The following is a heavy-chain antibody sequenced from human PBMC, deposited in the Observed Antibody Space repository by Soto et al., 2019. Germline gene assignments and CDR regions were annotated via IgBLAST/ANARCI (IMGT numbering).Heavy chain of an antibody. CDR3: ARLGYCSGGSCIIPDYYYYYYMDV. CDR1: GYTFTSYA. CDR2: INAGNGNT. V-gene: IGHV1-3*01. D-gene: IGHD2-15*01. J-gene: IGHJ6*03. Sequence: ASVKVSCKASGYTFTSYAMHWVRQAPGQRLEWMGWINAGNGNTKYSQKFQGRVTITRDTSASTAYMELSSLRTEDTAVYYCARLGYCSGGSCIIPDYYYYYYMDVWGKGTTVTVSS.